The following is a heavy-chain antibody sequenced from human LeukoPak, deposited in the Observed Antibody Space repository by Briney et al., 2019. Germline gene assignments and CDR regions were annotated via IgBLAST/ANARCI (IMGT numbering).Heavy chain of an antibody. V-gene: IGHV4-59*01. CDR2: IYYSGIT. CDR1: GGSISSYY. J-gene: IGHJ4*02. D-gene: IGHD3-10*01. CDR3: ASHYGSGSFYSPFDY. Sequence: PSETLSLTCTVSGGSISSYYWSWIRQPPGKVLEWIGYIYYSGITNYNPSLKSRVTISLDTSKNQFSLKLNSVTAADTAVYYCASHYGSGSFYSPFDYWGQGTLVTVSS.